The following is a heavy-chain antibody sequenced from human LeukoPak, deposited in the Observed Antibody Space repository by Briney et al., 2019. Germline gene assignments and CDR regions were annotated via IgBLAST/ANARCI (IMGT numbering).Heavy chain of an antibody. CDR1: GYTFTGYY. D-gene: IGHD3-10*01. V-gene: IGHV1-2*02. CDR3: ARGYYGSGSYYPSYRY. J-gene: IGHJ4*02. Sequence: ASVKVSCKASGYTFTGYYMHWVRQAPGQGLEWLGWISPNSGDTKYAQKFQGRVTITADESTSTAYMELSSLRSEDTAVYYCARGYYGSGSYYPSYRYWGQGTLVTVSS. CDR2: ISPNSGDT.